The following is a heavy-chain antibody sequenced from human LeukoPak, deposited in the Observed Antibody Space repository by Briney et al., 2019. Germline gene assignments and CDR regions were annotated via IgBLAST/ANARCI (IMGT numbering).Heavy chain of an antibody. D-gene: IGHD4-17*01. V-gene: IGHV1-18*01. Sequence: GASVTVSCKTSGYTFTDYGFSWVRQAPGQGLEWMGWISPYNGNTRYTQKFQDRVTMTTDTSAGTAYMELRSLRSDDTAVYYCARDPRHMVTTKYNAFDIWGQGTMVTVSS. CDR3: ARDPRHMVTTKYNAFDI. CDR2: ISPYNGNT. J-gene: IGHJ3*02. CDR1: GYTFTDYG.